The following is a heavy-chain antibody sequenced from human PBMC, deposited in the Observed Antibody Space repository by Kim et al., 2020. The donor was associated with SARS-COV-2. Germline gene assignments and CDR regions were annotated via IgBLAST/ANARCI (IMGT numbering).Heavy chain of an antibody. J-gene: IGHJ4*02. CDR1: GFTFSSYS. CDR2: ISSSSSYI. V-gene: IGHV3-21*01. D-gene: IGHD3-22*01. CDR3: ARETYYYDSSGYYYDDY. Sequence: GGSLRLSCAASGFTFSSYSMNWVRQAPGKGLEWVSSISSSSSYIYYADSVKGRFTISRDNAKNSLYLQMNSLRAEDTAVYYCARETYYYDSSGYYYDDYWGQGTLVTVSS.